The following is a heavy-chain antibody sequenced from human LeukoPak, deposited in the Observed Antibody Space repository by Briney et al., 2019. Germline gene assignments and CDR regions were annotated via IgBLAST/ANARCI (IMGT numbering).Heavy chain of an antibody. D-gene: IGHD4-17*01. J-gene: IGHJ4*02. CDR1: GFTFSSYG. CDR2: ISYDGSNK. V-gene: IGHV3-30*18. CDR3: AEGAALHDYGDPGWGY. Sequence: GGSLRLSCAASGFTFSSYGMHWVRQAPGKGLEWVAVISYDGSNKYYADSVKGRFTISRDNSKNTLYLQMNSLRAEDTAVYYCAEGAALHDYGDPGWGYWGQGTLVTVSS.